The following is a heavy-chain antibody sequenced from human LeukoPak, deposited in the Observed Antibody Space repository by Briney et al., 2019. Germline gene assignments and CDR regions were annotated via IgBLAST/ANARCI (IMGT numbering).Heavy chain of an antibody. J-gene: IGHJ4*02. CDR2: ISYDGSNK. CDR1: GFTFSSYA. V-gene: IGHV3-30*04. CDR3: ARSDYYDSSGCKYYFDY. Sequence: GRSLRLSCAASGFTFSSYAMHWVRQAPGKGLEWVAVISYDGSNKYYADSVKGRFTISRDNSKNTLYLQMNSLRAEDTAVYYCARSDYYDSSGCKYYFDYWGQGTLVTVSS. D-gene: IGHD3-22*01.